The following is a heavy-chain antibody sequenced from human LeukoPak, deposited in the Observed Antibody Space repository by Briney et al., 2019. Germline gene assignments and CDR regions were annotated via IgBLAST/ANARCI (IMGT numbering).Heavy chain of an antibody. CDR3: ARVLYYYGSGSHDY. D-gene: IGHD3-10*01. CDR1: GYTFTGYY. Sequence: ASVKVSCKASGYTFTGYYMHWVRQAPGQGLEWMGWISAYNGNTNYAQKLRGRVTMTTDTSTSTAYMELRSLRSDDTAVYYCARVLYYYGSGSHDYWGQGTLVTVSS. J-gene: IGHJ4*02. CDR2: ISAYNGNT. V-gene: IGHV1-18*04.